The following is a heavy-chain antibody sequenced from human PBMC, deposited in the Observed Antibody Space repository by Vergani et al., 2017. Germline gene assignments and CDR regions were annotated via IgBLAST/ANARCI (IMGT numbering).Heavy chain of an antibody. CDR2: ISSSSSYI. J-gene: IGHJ4*02. V-gene: IGHV3-21*01. CDR3: ARDTAMVHYFDY. D-gene: IGHD5-18*01. Sequence: EVQLVESGGGLVKPGGSLRLSCAASGFTFSSYSMNWVRQAPGKGLEWVSSISSSSSYIYYADSVKGRFTISRDNAKNSLYLQMNSLRAEDTAVYYCARDTAMVHYFDYWGQGTLVTVSS. CDR1: GFTFSSYS.